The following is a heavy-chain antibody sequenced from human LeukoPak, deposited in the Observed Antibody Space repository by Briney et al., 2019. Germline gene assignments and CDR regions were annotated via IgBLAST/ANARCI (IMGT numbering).Heavy chain of an antibody. Sequence: PSETLSLTCTVSGGSISSYYWSLIRQPPGKGLEWIAEINHSGSTNYNPSLKSRVTISVDTSKNQFSLKLSSVTAADTAVYYCARVAIVVVPAAIPGRYFQHWGQGTLVTVSS. V-gene: IGHV4-34*01. CDR2: INHSGST. CDR3: ARVAIVVVPAAIPGRYFQH. J-gene: IGHJ1*01. D-gene: IGHD2-2*02. CDR1: GGSISSYY.